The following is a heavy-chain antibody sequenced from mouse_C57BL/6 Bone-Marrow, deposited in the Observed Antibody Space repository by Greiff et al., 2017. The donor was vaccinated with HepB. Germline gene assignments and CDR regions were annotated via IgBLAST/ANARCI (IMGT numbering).Heavy chain of an antibody. Sequence: VQLQQSGAELVRPGASVKLSCTASGFNIKDDYMHWVKQRPEQGLEWIGWIDPENGDTEYASKFQGKATITADTSSNTAYLQLSSLTSEDTAVYYCTNDGYYSYWYFDVWGTGTTVTVSS. D-gene: IGHD2-3*01. CDR2: IDPENGDT. V-gene: IGHV14-4*01. CDR1: GFNIKDDY. J-gene: IGHJ1*03. CDR3: TNDGYYSYWYFDV.